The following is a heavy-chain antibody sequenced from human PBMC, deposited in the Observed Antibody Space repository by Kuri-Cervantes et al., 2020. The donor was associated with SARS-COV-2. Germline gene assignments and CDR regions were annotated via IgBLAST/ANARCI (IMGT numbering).Heavy chain of an antibody. CDR3: ARMFLDSSGYHAFDI. V-gene: IGHV4-39*01. D-gene: IGHD3-22*01. Sequence: SETLSLTCTVSGGSISSSSYYWGWIRQPPGKGLEWIGSIYYSGSTYYNPSLKSRVTISVDTSKNQFSLKLSSVTAADTATYYCARMFLDSSGYHAFDIWGQGTMVTVSS. J-gene: IGHJ3*02. CDR1: GGSISSSSYY. CDR2: IYYSGST.